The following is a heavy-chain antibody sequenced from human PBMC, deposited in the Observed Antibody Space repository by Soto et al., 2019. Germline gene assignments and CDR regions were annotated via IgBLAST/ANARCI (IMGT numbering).Heavy chain of an antibody. V-gene: IGHV4-31*03. D-gene: IGHD5-12*01. CDR2: NYYSGIT. CDR1: GGSISSGGYY. CDR3: VGSIGAFWFDR. Sequence: PSETLSLTCTFSGGSISSGGYYWTWIRQHPGKGLEWIGYNYYSGITYYNPSLKSRVTISLDTSKNQFSLKLTSVTAADTSVYYCVGSIGAFWFDRWGQGTLVTVSS. J-gene: IGHJ5*02.